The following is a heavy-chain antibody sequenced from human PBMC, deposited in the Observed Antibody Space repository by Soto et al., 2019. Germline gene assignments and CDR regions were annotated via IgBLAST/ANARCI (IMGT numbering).Heavy chain of an antibody. CDR3: ANRIAAPGRTRDY. CDR1: GFSLRTDAVG. Sequence: QITLKESGPTLVRPTQTLTLTCTVSGFSLRTDAVGVAWIRQSPGKALEWLGIIYWNGEKRYKSSLQTRLTITRDTSKNQVVLTMTDMAPLDTATYFCANRIAAPGRTRDYLGQGVLVTVSS. D-gene: IGHD6-13*01. V-gene: IGHV2-5*01. J-gene: IGHJ4*02. CDR2: IYWNGEK.